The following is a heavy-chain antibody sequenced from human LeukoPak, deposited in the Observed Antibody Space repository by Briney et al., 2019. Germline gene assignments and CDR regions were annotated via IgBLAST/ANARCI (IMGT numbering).Heavy chain of an antibody. CDR2: IYYSGST. D-gene: IGHD6-13*01. CDR1: GGSVSSGSYY. V-gene: IGHV4-61*01. Sequence: SETLSLTCTVSGGSVSSGSYYWSWIRQPPGTGLEWIGYIYYSGSTNYNPSLKSRVTISVDTSKNQFSLKLSSVTAADTAVYYCARVPTIIAAAGIYFDYWGQGTLVTVSS. CDR3: ARVPTIIAAAGIYFDY. J-gene: IGHJ4*02.